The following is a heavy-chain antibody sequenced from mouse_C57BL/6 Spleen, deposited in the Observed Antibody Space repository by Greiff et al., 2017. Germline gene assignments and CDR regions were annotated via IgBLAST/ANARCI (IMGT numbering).Heavy chain of an antibody. V-gene: IGHV14-2*01. Sequence: VQLQQSGAELVKPGASVKLSCTASGFNIKDYYMHWVKQRTEQGLEWIGRIDPEDGETKYAPNFQGKATITAATSSNTAYLQLSSLTSEDAAVYYCAGGGDYSYWGQGTLVTVSA. D-gene: IGHD1-1*01. J-gene: IGHJ3*01. CDR1: GFNIKDYY. CDR3: AGGGDYSY. CDR2: IDPEDGET.